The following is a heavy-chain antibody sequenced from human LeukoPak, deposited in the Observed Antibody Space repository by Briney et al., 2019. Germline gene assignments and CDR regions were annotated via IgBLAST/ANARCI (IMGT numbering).Heavy chain of an antibody. CDR1: GDSISGDY. J-gene: IGHJ3*02. D-gene: IGHD5-18*01. V-gene: IGHV4-59*01. Sequence: SETLSLTCTVSGDSISGDYWSWVRQPPRKGRERIGYIYDRGSTKYNPSLRSRVTISFDTSSKQFSLRLSSVTAAATAVYYCARDRGYSYAFDIWGQGTMVTVPS. CDR3: ARDRGYSYAFDI. CDR2: IYDRGST.